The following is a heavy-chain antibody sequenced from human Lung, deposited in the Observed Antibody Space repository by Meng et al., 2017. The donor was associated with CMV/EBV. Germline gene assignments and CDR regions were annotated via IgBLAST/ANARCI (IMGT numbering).Heavy chain of an antibody. V-gene: IGHV4-34*01. CDR3: ASRRY. J-gene: IGHJ4*02. Sequence: SETLSLSCAVYGGSFSGYYWSWIRQPPGKGLEWIGEINHSGSTNYNPSLKSRVTISVDTSKNQFSLKLSSVTAADTAVYSCASRRYWGQGTLVTVSS. CDR1: GGSFSGYY. CDR2: INHSGST.